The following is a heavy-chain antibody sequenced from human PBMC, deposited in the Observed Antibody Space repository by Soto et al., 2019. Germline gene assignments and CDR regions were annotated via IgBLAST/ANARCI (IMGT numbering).Heavy chain of an antibody. Sequence: GGSLRLSCAASGFTISSNWMHWVRQAPGKGLVWISRIAGDGSSTYYADSVKGRFTISRDNARNTLFLQMSSLRAEDTAVYYCARDFFYYDTSGLDYWGQGALVTVSS. J-gene: IGHJ4*02. D-gene: IGHD3-22*01. CDR2: IAGDGSST. CDR3: ARDFFYYDTSGLDY. CDR1: GFTISSNW. V-gene: IGHV3-74*01.